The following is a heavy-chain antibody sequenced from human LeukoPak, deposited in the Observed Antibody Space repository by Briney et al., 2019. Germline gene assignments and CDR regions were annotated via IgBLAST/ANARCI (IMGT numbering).Heavy chain of an antibody. V-gene: IGHV1-69*04. CDR1: GGTFSSYA. Sequence: SVKVSCKASGGTFSSYAISWVRQAPGQGLEWLGRIIPILGIANYAQKFQGRVTITADKSTSTAYMELSSLRSEDTAVYYCVPQETSTRYFDYWGQGTLLTVSS. J-gene: IGHJ4*02. CDR2: IIPILGIA. CDR3: VPQETSTRYFDY.